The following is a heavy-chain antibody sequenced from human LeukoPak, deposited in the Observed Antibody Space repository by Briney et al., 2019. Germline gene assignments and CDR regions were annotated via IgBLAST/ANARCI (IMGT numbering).Heavy chain of an antibody. D-gene: IGHD6-13*01. Sequence: GGSLRLSCAAAGFILSNSAMTWVRQAPGKGLQWVSGIDTKGTRTYYADSVKGRFSISRDNSKNTLFLQMNSLRDEDTAVYYCALPPIAATGNWGQGTLVTVSS. CDR1: GFILSNSA. J-gene: IGHJ4*02. V-gene: IGHV3-23*05. CDR3: ALPPIAATGN. CDR2: IDTKGTRT.